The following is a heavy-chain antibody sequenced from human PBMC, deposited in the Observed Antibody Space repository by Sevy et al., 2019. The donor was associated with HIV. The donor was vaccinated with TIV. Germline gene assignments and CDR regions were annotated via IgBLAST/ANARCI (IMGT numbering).Heavy chain of an antibody. D-gene: IGHD3-16*01. V-gene: IGHV3-30*18. CDR2: ISYDGNNK. CDR3: AKDLFGDHDAFDM. CDR1: GFTFSTFA. Sequence: GGSLRLSCAASGFTFSTFAVHWVRQAPGKGLEWVAVISYDGNNKYYADSVKGRFTISRDNSTNALYLKMNSLRAEDTAVYYCAKDLFGDHDAFDMWGQGTMVTVSS. J-gene: IGHJ3*02.